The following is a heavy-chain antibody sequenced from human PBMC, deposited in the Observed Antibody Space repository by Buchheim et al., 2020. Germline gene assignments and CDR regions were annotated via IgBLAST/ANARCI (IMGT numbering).Heavy chain of an antibody. J-gene: IGHJ4*02. V-gene: IGHV3-7*01. CDR2: ISPDGYKK. Sequence: EVQLVESGGDLVQPGGSLRLSCAASGFSIYWMSWVRQAPGKGLEWVATISPDGYKKEYVESVKGRFTISRDNAENSLYLQMNSLRADDTAIYYCARVQWFRFDFWGQGTL. CDR1: GFSIYW. D-gene: IGHD3-22*01. CDR3: ARVQWFRFDF.